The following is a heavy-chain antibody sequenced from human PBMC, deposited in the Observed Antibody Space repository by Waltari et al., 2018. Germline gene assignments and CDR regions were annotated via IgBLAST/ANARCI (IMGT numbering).Heavy chain of an antibody. V-gene: IGHV3-7*03. CDR3: TRRFPNFYYYGMDV. CDR2: INEDGNAK. D-gene: IGHD3-3*01. Sequence: EVQLVESGGGLVQPGGSLRISCAASGFTFSRHGMGGVRQAAGKGREWVANINEDGNAKYYVDSVKGRFAVSRDNAQNSLYLQMESLTAEDTAVYYCTRRFPNFYYYGMDVWGQGTAVTVSS. J-gene: IGHJ6*02. CDR1: GFTFSRHG.